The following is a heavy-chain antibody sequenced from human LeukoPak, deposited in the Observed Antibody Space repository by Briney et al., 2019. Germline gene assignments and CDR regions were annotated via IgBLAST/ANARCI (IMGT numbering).Heavy chain of an antibody. J-gene: IGHJ4*02. Sequence: ASVKVSCKVSGYTLTELSMHWVRQAPGKRLEWMGGFDPEDGETIYAQKFQGRVTMTEDTSTDTAYMELSSLKSEDTAVYYCSTDLYTGVYAYWGQGTLVTVSS. CDR2: FDPEDGET. V-gene: IGHV1-24*01. CDR3: STDLYTGVYAY. CDR1: GYTLTELS. D-gene: IGHD4-23*01.